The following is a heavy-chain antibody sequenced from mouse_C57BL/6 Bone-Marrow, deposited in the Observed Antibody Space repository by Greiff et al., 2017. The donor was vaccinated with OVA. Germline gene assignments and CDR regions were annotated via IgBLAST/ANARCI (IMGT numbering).Heavy chain of an antibody. D-gene: IGHD3-2*02. CDR1: GFTFSAYG. V-gene: IGHV5-17*01. CDR3: ARGEAAQSFDY. J-gene: IGHJ2*01. Sequence: EVQVVESGGGLVKPGGSLKLSCAASGFTFSAYGMHWVRQAPEKGLEWVASISSGSSTIYYADTVKGRFTFSRDNATNTLFLQMTGLRSEDTAVEYCARGEAAQSFDYWGQGTTLTVSS. CDR2: ISSGSSTI.